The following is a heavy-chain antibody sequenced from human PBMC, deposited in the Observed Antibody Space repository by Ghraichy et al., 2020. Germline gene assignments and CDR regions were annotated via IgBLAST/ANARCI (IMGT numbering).Heavy chain of an antibody. J-gene: IGHJ3*02. D-gene: IGHD3-16*02. CDR1: GFTFSNYA. Sequence: LTCAASGFTFSNYAMSWVRQAPGKGLEWVSGIGGSGDNTYYADSVKGRFTISRDNSKNTLYLQMNSLRAEDTALYYCAKTLRGSRLGDLSMSGFDIWGQGTMVTVSS. CDR3: AKTLRGSRLGDLSMSGFDI. V-gene: IGHV3-23*01. CDR2: IGGSGDNT.